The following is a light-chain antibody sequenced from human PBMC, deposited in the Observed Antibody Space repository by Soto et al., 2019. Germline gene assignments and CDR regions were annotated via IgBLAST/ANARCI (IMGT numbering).Light chain of an antibody. J-gene: IGKJ4*01. CDR3: QHYQRYPPS. CDR1: HPININ. CDR2: AAT. V-gene: IGKV1-16*01. Sequence: DIQMTQSPSSLSASVGDRVTITCRASHPININLVWFQQKPGKATKSLIYAATNLQSGVPSRFSGSGGGTDFSLTISSLQPEDVATYYCQHYQRYPPSFGGGTKLEIK.